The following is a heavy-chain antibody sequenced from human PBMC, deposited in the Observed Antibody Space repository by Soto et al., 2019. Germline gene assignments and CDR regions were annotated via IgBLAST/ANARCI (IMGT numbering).Heavy chain of an antibody. D-gene: IGHD5-12*01. CDR3: ARDPTEMATIRFDY. Sequence: GGSLRLSCAASGFTFSSYWMSWVRQAPGKGLEWVANIKQDGSEKYYVDSVKGRFTISRDNAKNSLYLQMNSLRAEDTAVYYCARDPTEMATIRFDYWGQGTLVTVSS. CDR2: IKQDGSEK. CDR1: GFTFSSYW. J-gene: IGHJ4*02. V-gene: IGHV3-7*01.